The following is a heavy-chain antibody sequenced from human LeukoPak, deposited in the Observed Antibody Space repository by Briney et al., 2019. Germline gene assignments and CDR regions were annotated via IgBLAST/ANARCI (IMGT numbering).Heavy chain of an antibody. V-gene: IGHV1-69*01. J-gene: IGHJ4*02. CDR1: GGTFSSYA. CDR2: IIPIFGTA. D-gene: IGHD3-22*01. Sequence: SVKVSCKASGGTFSSYAISWVRQAPGQGLEWMGGIIPIFGTADYAKKFQGRVTITADESTSTACMELSSLRSEDTAVYYCARDGGYAYDSSGYYLGWGQGTLVTVSS. CDR3: ARDGGYAYDSSGYYLG.